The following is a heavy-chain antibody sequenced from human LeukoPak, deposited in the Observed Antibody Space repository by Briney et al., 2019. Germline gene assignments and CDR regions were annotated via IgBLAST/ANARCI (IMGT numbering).Heavy chain of an antibody. Sequence: ASVKVSCEASGGTFSSYAISWVRQAPGQGLEWMGGIIPIFGTANYAQKFQGRVTITTDESTSTAYMELSSLRSEDTAVYYCARADCGGDCNDAFDIWGQGTMVTVSS. CDR3: ARADCGGDCNDAFDI. CDR1: GGTFSSYA. V-gene: IGHV1-69*05. D-gene: IGHD2-21*02. J-gene: IGHJ3*02. CDR2: IIPIFGTA.